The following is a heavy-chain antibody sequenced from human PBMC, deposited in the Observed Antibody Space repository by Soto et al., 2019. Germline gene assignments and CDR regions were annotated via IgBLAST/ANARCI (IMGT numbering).Heavy chain of an antibody. Sequence: SETLSLTCTVSGGSISSYYWSRIRQPPGKGLEWIGYIYYSGSTNYNPSLKSRVTISVDTSKNQFSLKLSSVTAADTAVYYCARKLRVGYYYYMDVWGKGTTVTVSS. V-gene: IGHV4-59*08. D-gene: IGHD3-16*01. J-gene: IGHJ6*03. CDR2: IYYSGST. CDR3: ARKLRVGYYYYMDV. CDR1: GGSISSYY.